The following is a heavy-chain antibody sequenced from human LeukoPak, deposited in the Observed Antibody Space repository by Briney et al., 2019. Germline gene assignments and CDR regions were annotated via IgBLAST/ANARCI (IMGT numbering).Heavy chain of an antibody. CDR1: GFTFSSYG. CDR2: ISYDVSNQ. V-gene: IGHV3-30*18. CDR3: AKQTLVSNWYFFAY. J-gene: IGHJ4*02. D-gene: IGHD6-13*01. Sequence: GGSLRLSCAASGFTFSSYGMHWVRQAPGMGLECGSVISYDVSNQYYADSVKGRFTFSRDNSKNTLYLQMNSLRAEDTALSYCAKQTLVSNWYFFAYWGQGTLVTVSS.